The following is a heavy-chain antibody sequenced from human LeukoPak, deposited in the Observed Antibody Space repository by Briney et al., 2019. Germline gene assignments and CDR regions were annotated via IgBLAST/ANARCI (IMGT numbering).Heavy chain of an antibody. CDR2: INHSGST. V-gene: IGHV4-38-2*02. Sequence: SETLSLTCTVSGYSISSGYYWGWIRQPPGKGLEWIGEINHSGSTNYNPSLKSRVTISVDTSKNQFSLKLSSVTAADTAVYYCARGNGWFDPWGQGTLVTVSS. CDR1: GYSISSGYY. CDR3: ARGNGWFDP. J-gene: IGHJ5*02.